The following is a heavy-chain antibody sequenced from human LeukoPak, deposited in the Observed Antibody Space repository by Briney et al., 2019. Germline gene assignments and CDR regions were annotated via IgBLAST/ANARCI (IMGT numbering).Heavy chain of an antibody. V-gene: IGHV1-69*05. Sequence: SVKVSCKASGGTFSSYAISWVRQAPRQGLEWMGGIIPIFGTANYAQKFQGRVTITTDESTSTAYMELSSLRSEDTAVYYCASGTTIFGVVRWGLFDYWGQGTLVTVSS. CDR3: ASGTTIFGVVRWGLFDY. CDR1: GGTFSSYA. CDR2: IIPIFGTA. J-gene: IGHJ4*02. D-gene: IGHD3-3*01.